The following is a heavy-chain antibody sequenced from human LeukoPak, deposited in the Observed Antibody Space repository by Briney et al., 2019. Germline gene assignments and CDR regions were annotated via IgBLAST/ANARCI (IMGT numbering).Heavy chain of an antibody. V-gene: IGHV4-39*07. Sequence: SETLSLTCTVSGGSTSSSSYYWGWIRQPPGKGLEWIGSIYYSGSTYYNPSLKSRVTISVDTSKNQFSLKLSSVTAADTAVYYCARVDCSSTSCYEDYWGQGTLVTVSS. CDR2: IYYSGST. J-gene: IGHJ4*02. CDR1: GGSTSSSSYY. CDR3: ARVDCSSTSCYEDY. D-gene: IGHD2-2*01.